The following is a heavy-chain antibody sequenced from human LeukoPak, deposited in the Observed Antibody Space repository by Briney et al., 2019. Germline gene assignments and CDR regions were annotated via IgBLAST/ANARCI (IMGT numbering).Heavy chain of an antibody. CDR3: ARARITMIVDY. V-gene: IGHV3-53*01. D-gene: IGHD3-22*01. Sequence: GGSLRLSCAASGFTVSSNYMSWVHQAPGKGLEWVSVIYSGGSTYYADSVKGRCTISRDKSKNTLYLQMNSLRAEDTAVYYCARARITMIVDYWGQGTLVTVSS. J-gene: IGHJ4*02. CDR2: IYSGGST. CDR1: GFTVSSNY.